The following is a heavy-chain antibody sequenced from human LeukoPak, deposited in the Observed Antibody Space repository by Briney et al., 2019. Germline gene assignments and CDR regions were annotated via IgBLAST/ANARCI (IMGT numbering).Heavy chain of an antibody. CDR2: IYYTGST. CDR1: GGSISSSSYY. J-gene: IGHJ4*02. CDR3: ASGGPDSPYY. Sequence: SETLSLTCTVSGGSISSSSYYWGWIRQPPGKGLEWIGSIYYTGSTYYNPSLKSRVTISVDTSKNQFSLKLSSVTAADTAVYYCASGGPDSPYYWGQGTLVTVSS. V-gene: IGHV4-39*07. D-gene: IGHD3-22*01.